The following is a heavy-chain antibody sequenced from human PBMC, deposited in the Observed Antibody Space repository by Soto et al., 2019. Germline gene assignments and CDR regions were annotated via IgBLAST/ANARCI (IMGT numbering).Heavy chain of an antibody. Sequence: QVQLQESGPGLVKPSQTLSLTCTVSGGSISSGGYYWSWIRQHPGKGLEWIGYIYYSGSTYYNPSLKSRVTILVDTSKNQFSLKLSSVTAADTAVYYCARYCISTSCPGYGMDVWGQGTTVTVSS. D-gene: IGHD2-2*01. CDR1: GGSISSGGYY. J-gene: IGHJ6*02. CDR2: IYYSGST. V-gene: IGHV4-31*03. CDR3: ARYCISTSCPGYGMDV.